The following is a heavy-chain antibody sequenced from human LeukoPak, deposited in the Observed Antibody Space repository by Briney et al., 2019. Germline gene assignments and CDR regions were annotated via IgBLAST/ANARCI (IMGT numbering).Heavy chain of an antibody. CDR3: ATETNGRHYDY. D-gene: IGHD1-14*01. Sequence: GGSLRLSCTASGLTFSTSGFNWVRQAPGKGLEWFASIGPTGSDRYHADSIKGRFTISRDNANNFLYLQMNSLRAEDTAVYYCATETNGRHYDYWGQGTLLTVSS. CDR2: IGPTGSDR. V-gene: IGHV3-21*06. CDR1: GLTFSTSG. J-gene: IGHJ4*02.